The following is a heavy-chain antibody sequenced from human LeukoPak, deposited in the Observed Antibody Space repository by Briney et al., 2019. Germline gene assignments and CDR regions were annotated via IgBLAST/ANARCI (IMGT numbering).Heavy chain of an antibody. CDR2: IIPMSGIP. Sequence: SVKVSCKASGGTFSNYAISWLRQAPGQGLEWMGRIIPMSGIPSYAQKFQGRVTITADRSTSTAYVELSSLRSDDTAVYYCAQPFSGGSGSFYGLDVWGQGTTVTVSS. V-gene: IGHV1-69*04. CDR3: AQPFSGGSGSFYGLDV. CDR1: GGTFSNYA. J-gene: IGHJ6*01. D-gene: IGHD3-10*01.